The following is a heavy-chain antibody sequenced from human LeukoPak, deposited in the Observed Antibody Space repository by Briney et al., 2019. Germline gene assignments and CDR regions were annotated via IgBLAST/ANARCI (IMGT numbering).Heavy chain of an antibody. V-gene: IGHV1-46*03. Sequence: ASVKVSCKASGYTFTGYYMHWVRQAPGQGLEWMGIINPSGGSTSYAQKFQGRVTMTRDTSTSTVYMELSSLRSEDTAVYYCARDMGPTYYDFWGADPWSQGTLVTVSS. CDR1: GYTFTGYY. D-gene: IGHD3-3*01. CDR3: ARDMGPTYYDFWGADP. J-gene: IGHJ5*02. CDR2: INPSGGST.